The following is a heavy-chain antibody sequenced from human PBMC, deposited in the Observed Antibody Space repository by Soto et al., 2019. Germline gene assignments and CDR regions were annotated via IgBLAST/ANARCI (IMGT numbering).Heavy chain of an antibody. Sequence: ASVKVSCKASGGTFSSYTISWVRQAPGQGLEWMGRIIPILGIANYAQKFQGRVTITADKSTSTAYMELSSLRSEDTAVYYCARERRFGEKRDVDFDYWGQGTLVTVSS. D-gene: IGHD3-10*01. CDR3: ARERRFGEKRDVDFDY. CDR2: IIPILGIA. J-gene: IGHJ4*02. CDR1: GGTFSSYT. V-gene: IGHV1-69*02.